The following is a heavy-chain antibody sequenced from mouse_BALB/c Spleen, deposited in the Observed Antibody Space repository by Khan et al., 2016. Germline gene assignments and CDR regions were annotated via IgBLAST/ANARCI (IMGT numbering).Heavy chain of an antibody. D-gene: IGHD1-1*01. J-gene: IGHJ3*01. CDR2: IRSKSNNYAT. CDR1: GFTFNTYA. V-gene: IGHV10-1*02. Sequence: EVQLVESGGGLVQPKGSLKLSCAAAGFTFNTYAMNWVRQAPGKGLEWVARIRSKSNNYATYYADSVKDRFTISRDDSQSMLYLQMNNLKTEDTAISYCVIHNTTAWFAYWGQGTLVTVSA. CDR3: VIHNTTAWFAY.